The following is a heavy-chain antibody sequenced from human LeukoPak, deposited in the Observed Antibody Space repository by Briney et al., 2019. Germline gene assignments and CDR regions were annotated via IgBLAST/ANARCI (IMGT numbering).Heavy chain of an antibody. CDR2: MNPSNGNT. Sequence: ASVKVSCKASGYSLTSYDVKWVRQATGQGLEWMGWMNPSNGNTGYAQKFQGRVTMTRNTSINTAYMELSSLTSEDTAVYYCTKGSNWGSYRDSGGQGTLVTVSS. CDR3: TKGSNWGSYRDS. CDR1: GYSLTSYD. V-gene: IGHV1-8*01. J-gene: IGHJ4*02. D-gene: IGHD3-16*02.